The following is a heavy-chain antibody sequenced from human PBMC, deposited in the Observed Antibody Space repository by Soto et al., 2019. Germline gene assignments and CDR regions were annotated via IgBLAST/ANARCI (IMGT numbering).Heavy chain of an antibody. J-gene: IGHJ4*02. V-gene: IGHV4-59*01. CDR1: GGSISSYY. Sequence: SETLSLTCTVSGGSISSYYWSWIRQPPGKGLEWIGYIYYSGSTNYNPSLKSRVTISVDTSKNQFSLKLSSVTAADTAVYYCARGITMRAQSLDDWGQGTLVTVAS. CDR3: ARGITMRAQSLDD. CDR2: IYYSGST. D-gene: IGHD3-22*01.